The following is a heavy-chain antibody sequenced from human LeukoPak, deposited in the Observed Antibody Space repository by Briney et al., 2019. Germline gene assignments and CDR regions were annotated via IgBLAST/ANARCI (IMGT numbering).Heavy chain of an antibody. Sequence: ASVKVSCKASGYTFTSYAMNWVRQAPGQGLEWMGWINTNTGNPTYAQGFTGRFVFSLDTSVNTAYLQISRLKAEDTAVYYCARGAAGDYYYMDVWGKGTTVTVSS. J-gene: IGHJ6*03. D-gene: IGHD6-25*01. CDR1: GYTFTSYA. V-gene: IGHV7-4-1*02. CDR2: INTNTGNP. CDR3: ARGAAGDYYYMDV.